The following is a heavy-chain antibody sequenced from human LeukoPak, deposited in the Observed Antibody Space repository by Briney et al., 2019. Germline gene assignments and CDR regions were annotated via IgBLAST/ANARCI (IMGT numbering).Heavy chain of an antibody. D-gene: IGHD4-17*01. CDR2: ISSSSYYI. CDR3: ARRYAVYGDYTRDHSIDY. CDR1: EFTFSSFS. V-gene: IGHV3-48*02. Sequence: GGSLRLSCAASEFTFSSFSMNWVRQAPGKGLEWVSYISSSSYYIYYADSVKGRFTVSRDNAKNSLYLQMNSLRDEDTALYYCARRYAVYGDYTRDHSIDYWGQGTLVTVSS. J-gene: IGHJ4*02.